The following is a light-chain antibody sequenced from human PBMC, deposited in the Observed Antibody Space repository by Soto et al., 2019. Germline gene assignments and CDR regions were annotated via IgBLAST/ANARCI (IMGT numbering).Light chain of an antibody. V-gene: IGLV3-1*01. CDR2: QDA. Sequence: SYELTQPPSVSVSPGQTASITCSGDKLGDKYVCWYQQKPGQSPVLVIFQDAKRPSGIPERFSGSNSGNTATLTISGTQAMDEADYYCQAWDSSTVVFGGGTKVTVL. CDR3: QAWDSSTVV. J-gene: IGLJ2*01. CDR1: KLGDKY.